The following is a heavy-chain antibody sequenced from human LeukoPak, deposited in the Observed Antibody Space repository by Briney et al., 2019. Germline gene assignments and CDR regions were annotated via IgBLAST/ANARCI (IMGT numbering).Heavy chain of an antibody. CDR1: GGSFSGYY. Sequence: SETLSLTCAVYGGSFSGYYWSWIRQPPGKGLEWIGEINRSGSTNYNPSLKSRVTISVDTSKNQFSLKLSSVTAADTAVYYCARGGGQYYMDVWDKGTTVTVSS. V-gene: IGHV4-34*01. J-gene: IGHJ6*03. D-gene: IGHD3-16*01. CDR3: ARGGGQYYMDV. CDR2: INRSGST.